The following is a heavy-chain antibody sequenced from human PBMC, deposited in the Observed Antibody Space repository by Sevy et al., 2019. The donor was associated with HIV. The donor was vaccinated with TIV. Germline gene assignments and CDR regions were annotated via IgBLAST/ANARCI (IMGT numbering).Heavy chain of an antibody. J-gene: IGHJ4*02. CDR1: VASISSSGYY. D-gene: IGHD6-19*01. CDR2: IRYTGET. Sequence: TLSLTCTVSVASISSSGYYWGLIRQPPGKGLEWIASIRYTGETFYNPSLRSRVTISADTSKNQFSLQLSSVTAADTAIYFCAGPILTYNSGWSYYDYWGQGTVVTVSS. V-gene: IGHV4-39*01. CDR3: AGPILTYNSGWSYYDY.